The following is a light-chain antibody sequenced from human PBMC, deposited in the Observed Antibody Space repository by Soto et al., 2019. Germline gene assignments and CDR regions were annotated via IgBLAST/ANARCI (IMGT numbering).Light chain of an antibody. CDR1: QSIVTY. J-gene: IGKJ1*01. V-gene: IGKV1-39*01. CDR2: AAS. Sequence: DIQMTQSPSSLSASVGDRVTITCRASQSIVTYLNWYLQKPGKAPKLLIYAASNLESGVPSRFSGSGSGTEFTLTISSLQPDDFATYYCQQSGTFGQGTKVDIK. CDR3: QQSGT.